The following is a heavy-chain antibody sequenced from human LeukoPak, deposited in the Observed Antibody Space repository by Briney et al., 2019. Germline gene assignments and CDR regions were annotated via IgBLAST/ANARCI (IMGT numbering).Heavy chain of an antibody. CDR2: ISSSGDET. V-gene: IGHV3-23*01. CDR1: GFTFSAYA. D-gene: IGHD3-3*01. Sequence: PGGSLRLSCAASGFTFSAYAMSWVRQAPGKGLEWVSSISSSGDETYYADSVKGRFTISRDNSKNTLSLQMNRLRAEDTATYYCAKDRPNYHESNGHYYRQNGDYWGQGTLVTVSS. CDR3: AKDRPNYHESNGHYYRQNGDY. J-gene: IGHJ4*02.